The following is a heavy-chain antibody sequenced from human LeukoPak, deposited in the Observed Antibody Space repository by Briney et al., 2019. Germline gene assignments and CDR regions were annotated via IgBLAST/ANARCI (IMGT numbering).Heavy chain of an antibody. J-gene: IGHJ6*03. CDR3: ASLYGDYVFYYYYYMDV. CDR1: GGSIGRGSYY. D-gene: IGHD4-17*01. Sequence: PSETLSLTCSVSGGSIGRGSYYWGWIRQPPGKGLEWIGSIYYSGSTYYNPSLKSRVTISVDTSKNQFSLKLSSVTAADTAVYYCASLYGDYVFYYYYYMDVWGKGTTVTVSS. CDR2: IYYSGST. V-gene: IGHV4-39*07.